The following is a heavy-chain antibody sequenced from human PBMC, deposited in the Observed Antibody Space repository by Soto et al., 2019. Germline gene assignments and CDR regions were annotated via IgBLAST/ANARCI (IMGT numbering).Heavy chain of an antibody. CDR1: GFTFSDHY. J-gene: IGHJ6*02. CDR2: TRNKANSYTT. CDR3: AREKIVVVPADPYYDFWSDYEDYYYYYRMDV. Sequence: PGESLRLSCAASGFTFSDHYMDWVRQAPGKGLEWVGRTRNKANSYTTEYAASVKGRFTISRDDSKNSLYLQMNSLKTEDMVVYYCAREKIVVVPADPYYDFWSDYEDYYYYYRMDVWGQGTTVTVSS. D-gene: IGHD3-3*01. V-gene: IGHV3-72*01.